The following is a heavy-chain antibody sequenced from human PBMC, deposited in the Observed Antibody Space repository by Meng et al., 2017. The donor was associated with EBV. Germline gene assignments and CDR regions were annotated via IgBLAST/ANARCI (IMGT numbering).Heavy chain of an antibody. Sequence: VQLVQSGADVEKPGASVKVSCKTSGGTFRSDAISWVRQAPGQGLEWMGGLIPMSDAPHYAQKFQGRVTITADESTSTHYMDLSGLRSEDTAVYYCASESGRGFTPDYWGQGTLVTVSS. V-gene: IGHV1-69*01. CDR2: LIPMSDAP. J-gene: IGHJ4*02. CDR3: ASESGRGFTPDY. CDR1: GGTFRSDA. D-gene: IGHD3-10*01.